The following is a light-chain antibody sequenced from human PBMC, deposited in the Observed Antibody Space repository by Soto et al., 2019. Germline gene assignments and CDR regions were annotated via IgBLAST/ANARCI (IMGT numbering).Light chain of an antibody. Sequence: QSALTQPASVSGSPGQSITISCTGTISDVGAYNFVSGYQQHPGKAPKLIIYQVTYRPSGVSNRFSGSKSGNTASLPISGLQSEDEADYYCKSFRGGNAMIFGGGTKLTVL. CDR3: KSFRGGNAMI. J-gene: IGLJ2*01. V-gene: IGLV2-14*01. CDR2: QVT. CDR1: ISDVGAYNF.